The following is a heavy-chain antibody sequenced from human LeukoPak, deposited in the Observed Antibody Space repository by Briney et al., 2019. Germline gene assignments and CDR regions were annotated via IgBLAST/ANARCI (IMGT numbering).Heavy chain of an antibody. D-gene: IGHD3-16*01. CDR1: GFAFSSYS. Sequence: GGSLRLSCAASGFAFSSYSMNWVRQAPGKGLEWVSHISNSSATIYNADSVKGRFTISRDNAKNSVYLQMNSRRAEDTAVYYCARDRAVGGFDYWGQGTLVTVSS. CDR2: ISNSSATI. CDR3: ARDRAVGGFDY. V-gene: IGHV3-48*01. J-gene: IGHJ4*02.